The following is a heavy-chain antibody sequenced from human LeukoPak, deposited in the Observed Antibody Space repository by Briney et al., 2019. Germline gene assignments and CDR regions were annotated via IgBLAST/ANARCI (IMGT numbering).Heavy chain of an antibody. CDR3: ARRPWIAAAATDWYFDL. J-gene: IGHJ2*01. D-gene: IGHD6-13*01. V-gene: IGHV3-7*01. CDR1: GFTFSSYG. Sequence: GRSLRLSCAASGFTFSSYGMHWVRQAPGKGLEWVANIKQDGSEKYYVDSVKGRFTISRDNAKNSLYLQMNSLRDEDTAVYYCARRPWIAAAATDWYFDLWGRGTLVTVSS. CDR2: IKQDGSEK.